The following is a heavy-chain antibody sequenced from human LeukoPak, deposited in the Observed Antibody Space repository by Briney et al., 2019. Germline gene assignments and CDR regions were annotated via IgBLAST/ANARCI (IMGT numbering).Heavy chain of an antibody. CDR3: AKHYVGSSYNHGLDC. D-gene: IGHD3-10*01. CDR2: SHYSGTT. J-gene: IGHJ4*02. CDR1: GGSISTVNYF. Sequence: SETLSLTCTVSGGSISTVNYFWGWIRQPPGKGLEWIGSSHYSGTTYYNPSLKSRVTISVDTSKNQFSLKLSSVTAADTALYYCAKHYVGSSYNHGLDCWGQGTLVTVSS. V-gene: IGHV4-39*01.